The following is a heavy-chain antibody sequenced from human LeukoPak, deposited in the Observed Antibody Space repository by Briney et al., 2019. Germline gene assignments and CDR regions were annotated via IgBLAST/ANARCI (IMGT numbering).Heavy chain of an antibody. V-gene: IGHV1-2*06. CDR2: INPNSGGT. D-gene: IGHD7-27*01. Sequence: ASVKVSCKASGYTFTGYYMHWVRQAPGQGLEWMGRINPNSGGTNCAQKFQGRVTMTRDTSISTAYMELSRLRSDDTAVYYCARDWATGDLLNYWGQGTLVTVSS. CDR1: GYTFTGYY. J-gene: IGHJ4*02. CDR3: ARDWATGDLLNY.